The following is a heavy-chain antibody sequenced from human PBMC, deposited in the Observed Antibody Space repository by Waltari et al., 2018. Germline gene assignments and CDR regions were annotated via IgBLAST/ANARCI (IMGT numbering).Heavy chain of an antibody. CDR1: GDSIPNYL. V-gene: IGHV4-4*07. J-gene: IGHJ4*02. CDR3: ARELPGRGYFDA. Sequence: QVQLQESGPGLVRPSETLSLICNVSGDSIPNYLWTWIRQPAGKGLEWIGRLYISGSSNYNSSLNSRVTMSLDASKNQFSLKLISVTAADTALYYCARELPGRGYFDAWGQGILVTVSS. D-gene: IGHD2-21*01. CDR2: LYISGSS.